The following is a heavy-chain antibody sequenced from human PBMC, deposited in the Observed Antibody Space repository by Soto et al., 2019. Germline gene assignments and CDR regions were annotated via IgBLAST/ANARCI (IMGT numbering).Heavy chain of an antibody. Sequence: EVQLVESGGGLVKPGGSLRLSCAASGFTFSSYSMNWVRQAPGKGLEWVSSISSSSSYIYYADSVKGRFTISRDNAKNSLYLQMNSLRAEDTAVYYCAGDRGYSYGYYYGMDVWGQGTTVTVSS. CDR2: ISSSSSYI. J-gene: IGHJ6*02. V-gene: IGHV3-21*01. CDR3: AGDRGYSYGYYYGMDV. CDR1: GFTFSSYS. D-gene: IGHD5-18*01.